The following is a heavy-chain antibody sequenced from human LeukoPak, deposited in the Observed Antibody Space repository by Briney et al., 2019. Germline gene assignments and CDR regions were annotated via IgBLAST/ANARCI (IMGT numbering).Heavy chain of an antibody. CDR1: GGSISSYY. CDR3: ARGCGYSYGYDAFDI. CDR2: IYYSGST. J-gene: IGHJ3*02. D-gene: IGHD5-18*01. Sequence: PSETLSLTCTVSGGSISSYYWSWIRQPPGKGLEWIWYIYYSGSTNYNPSLKSRVTISVDPSKNQFSLKLSSVTAADTAVHYCARGCGYSYGYDAFDIWGQGTMVTVSS. V-gene: IGHV4-59*01.